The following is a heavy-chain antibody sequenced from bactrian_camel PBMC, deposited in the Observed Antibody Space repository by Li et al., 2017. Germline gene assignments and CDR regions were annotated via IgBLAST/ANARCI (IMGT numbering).Heavy chain of an antibody. Sequence: QVQLVESGGGTVNVGGSLNLSCIISDWPYASACMAWFRQAPKKQRETVAAIYTVNSATAYADSVKGRFTISRDKGTVYLQMNSLKPEDTAMYYCAADEMGCIENVYRGQGTQVTVS. D-gene: IGHD1*01. CDR3: AADEMGCIENVY. V-gene: IGHV3S6*01. CDR1: DWPYASAC. CDR2: IYTVNSAT. J-gene: IGHJ4*01.